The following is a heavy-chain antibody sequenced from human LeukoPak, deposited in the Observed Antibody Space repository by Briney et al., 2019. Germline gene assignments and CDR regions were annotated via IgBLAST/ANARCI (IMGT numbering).Heavy chain of an antibody. Sequence: GGSLRLSCAASGITFDDYAMHWVRQAPGKGLEWVSGIDWNSGSIGYADSVKGRFTISRDNAKNSLYLQMNSLRPEDTALYYCATDRKAFIAASFWGQGTLVTVSS. V-gene: IGHV3-9*01. CDR3: ATDRKAFIAASF. D-gene: IGHD6-6*01. CDR1: GITFDDYA. J-gene: IGHJ4*02. CDR2: IDWNSGSI.